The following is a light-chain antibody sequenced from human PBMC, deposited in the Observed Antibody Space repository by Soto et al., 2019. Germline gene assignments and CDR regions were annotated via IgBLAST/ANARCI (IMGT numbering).Light chain of an antibody. V-gene: IGLV2-14*01. CDR1: SSDVGGYNY. J-gene: IGLJ2*01. CDR2: DVS. Sequence: QSVLTQPASVSGSPGQSITISCTGTSSDVGGYNYVSWYQQHPGKAPKLMIYDVSNRPSGVSNRFSGSTSGNTASLTISGLQAEHEADYYCSSYTSSSTLVVFGGGTKLTVL. CDR3: SSYTSSSTLVV.